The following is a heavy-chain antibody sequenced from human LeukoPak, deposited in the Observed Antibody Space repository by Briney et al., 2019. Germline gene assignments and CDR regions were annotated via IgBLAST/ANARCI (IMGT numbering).Heavy chain of an antibody. CDR1: GFTFSAYV. J-gene: IGHJ4*01. Sequence: PGRSLRLSCAASGFTFSAYVMHWVRQAPGKGLECVAVISNDGNEKYYADSVKGRFSISRDNSKNTLYLQMNSLRTEDTAVYYCVRDGGYTGGWTYGAGDYWGQENLVTVSS. CDR3: VRDGGYTGGWTYGAGDY. D-gene: IGHD2-8*02. CDR2: ISNDGNEK. V-gene: IGHV3-30*04.